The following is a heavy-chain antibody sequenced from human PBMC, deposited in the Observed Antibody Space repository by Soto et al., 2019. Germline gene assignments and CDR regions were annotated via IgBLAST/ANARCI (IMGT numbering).Heavy chain of an antibody. V-gene: IGHV4-39*01. J-gene: IGHJ4*02. D-gene: IGHD6-13*01. CDR1: GGSISSSSYY. Sequence: QLQLQESGPGRVKPSETLSLTCTVSGGSISSSSYYWGWIRQPPGKGLEWIGSIYYSGSTNYNPSLKSRVTITVDTPKSQFSLKLRSVTAADTAVYSSPRRGSSSWYGYCGQGTLVTVAS. CDR2: IYYSGST. CDR3: PRRGSSSWYGY.